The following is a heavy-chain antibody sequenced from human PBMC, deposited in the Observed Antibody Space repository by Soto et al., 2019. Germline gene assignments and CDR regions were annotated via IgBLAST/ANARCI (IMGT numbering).Heavy chain of an antibody. CDR2: INAGTGNT. Sequence: ASVKVSCKTFGYTFTNYVIHWVRQAPGQGLEWMGWINAGTGNTKYSQKLQDRLTISRDTSAATAYLDLSRLASEDTAVYYCARGRASWYWDFWGPGALLSVSS. J-gene: IGHJ4*03. CDR3: ARGRASWYWDF. CDR1: GYTFTNYV. V-gene: IGHV1-3*01. D-gene: IGHD2-8*02.